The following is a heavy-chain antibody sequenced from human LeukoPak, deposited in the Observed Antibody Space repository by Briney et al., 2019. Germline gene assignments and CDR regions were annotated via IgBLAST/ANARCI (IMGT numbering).Heavy chain of an antibody. V-gene: IGHV4-34*01. Sequence: PSETLSLTCAVYGGSFSGYYWSWIRQPPGKGLEWIGEINHSGSTNYNPSLKSRVTISVDTSKNQFSLKLSSVTAADTAVYYCARNLPWIQLWPTFDYWGQGTPVTVSS. CDR2: INHSGST. D-gene: IGHD5-18*01. J-gene: IGHJ4*02. CDR1: GGSFSGYY. CDR3: ARNLPWIQLWPTFDY.